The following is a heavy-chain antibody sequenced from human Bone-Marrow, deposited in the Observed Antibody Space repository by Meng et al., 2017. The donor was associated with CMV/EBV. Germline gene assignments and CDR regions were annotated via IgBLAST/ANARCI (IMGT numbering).Heavy chain of an antibody. CDR2: INHSGST. Sequence: GSLRLSCTVSGGSISSYYWSWIRQPPGKGLEWIWEINHSGSTNYNPSLKSRVTISIDTSKNQFSLKLRSVTAADTAVYFCARGSPGEYYSDSNGYYYFDYWGQGALVTVSS. D-gene: IGHD3-22*01. V-gene: IGHV4-34*01. CDR1: GGSISSYY. CDR3: ARGSPGEYYSDSNGYYYFDY. J-gene: IGHJ4*02.